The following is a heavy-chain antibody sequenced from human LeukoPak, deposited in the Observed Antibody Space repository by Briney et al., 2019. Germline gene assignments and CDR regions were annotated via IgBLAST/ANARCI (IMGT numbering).Heavy chain of an antibody. CDR2: INSDGHTT. CDR1: GFTFDDYA. CDR3: AKEHMAAAVYYFDC. J-gene: IGHJ4*02. D-gene: IGHD6-13*01. V-gene: IGHV3-43D*03. Sequence: PGGSLRLSCEASGFTFDDYAMHWVRQVPGKGLEWVSVINSDGHTTNYADSVKGRFSISRDNSKNSLYLQMNSLRSEDTAVYYCAKEHMAAAVYYFDCWGQGTLVSVSS.